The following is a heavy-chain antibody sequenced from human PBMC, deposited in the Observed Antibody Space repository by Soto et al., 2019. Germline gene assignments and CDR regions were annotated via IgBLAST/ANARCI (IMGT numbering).Heavy chain of an antibody. CDR1: GLTFSSYS. CDR2: ISSSSSYI. Sequence: GGSLRLSCAASGLTFSSYSMNWVRQAPGKGLEWVSSISSSSSYIYYADSVKGRFTISRDNSKNSLYLQMNSLRAEDTAVYYCAKEGPNYDSSGYYNKSRKHDAFDIGGQGTMVTVSS. J-gene: IGHJ3*02. CDR3: AKEGPNYDSSGYYNKSRKHDAFDI. D-gene: IGHD3-22*01. V-gene: IGHV3-21*04.